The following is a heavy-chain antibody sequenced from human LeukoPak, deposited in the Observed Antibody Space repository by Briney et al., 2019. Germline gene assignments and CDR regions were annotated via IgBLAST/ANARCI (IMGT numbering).Heavy chain of an antibody. CDR1: GYTFTSYY. D-gene: IGHD3-10*01. CDR2: INPSGGST. CDR3: ACYYGSGSYLLNYYYYYMDV. V-gene: IGHV1-46*01. J-gene: IGHJ6*03. Sequence: ASVKVSCKASGYTFTSYYMHWVRQAPGQGLEWMGIINPSGGSTSYAQKFQGRVTITADESTSTAYMELSSLRSEDTAVYYCACYYGSGSYLLNYYYYYMDVWGKGTTVTVSS.